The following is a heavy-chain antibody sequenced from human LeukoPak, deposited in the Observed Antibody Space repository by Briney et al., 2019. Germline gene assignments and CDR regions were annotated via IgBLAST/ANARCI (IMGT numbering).Heavy chain of an antibody. CDR2: IKYDGREI. V-gene: IGHV3-7*01. D-gene: IGHD4-11*01. J-gene: IGHJ3*02. Sequence: PGRSLRLSCAASGFTFSSYAMHWVRQAPGKGLEWVASIKYDGREIQYVDSVKGRFTISRDNAKRSLYLEMTSLRVEDTAVFYCARDPYKNKDYSNYGAFDIWGQGTMVTVSS. CDR3: ARDPYKNKDYSNYGAFDI. CDR1: GFTFSSYA.